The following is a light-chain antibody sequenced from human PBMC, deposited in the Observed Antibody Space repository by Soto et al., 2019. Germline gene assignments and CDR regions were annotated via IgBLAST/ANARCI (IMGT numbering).Light chain of an antibody. CDR2: GAS. J-gene: IGKJ1*01. CDR3: QQSYSSPWT. Sequence: IQMTQSPSSLSASVGDRVTITCRASQTIDKYLNWYQHIPGRAPKLLIYGASSLQSGVPTRCSGSGGGTYFTLTISSLQHEDFATYYCQQSYSSPWTFGRGTRVE. CDR1: QTIDKY. V-gene: IGKV1-39*01.